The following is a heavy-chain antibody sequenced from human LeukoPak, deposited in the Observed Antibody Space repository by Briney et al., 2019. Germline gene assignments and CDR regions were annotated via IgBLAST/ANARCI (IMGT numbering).Heavy chain of an antibody. J-gene: IGHJ4*02. V-gene: IGHV3-23*01. CDR3: AKDFRIGYSAHFDY. D-gene: IGHD2-21*01. CDR1: GFTFRSHA. CDR2: IYENGGTT. Sequence: GGSLRLPCVGSGFTFRSHAMSWVRQAPEKGLEFVSGIYENGGTTYYADSVKGRFSISRDNSKNTLYLQMDSLRGEDTAVYYCAKDFRIGYSAHFDYWGQGALVTVSS.